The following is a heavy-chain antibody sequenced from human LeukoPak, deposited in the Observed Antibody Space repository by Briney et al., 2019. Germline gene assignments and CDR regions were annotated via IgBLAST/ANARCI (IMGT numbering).Heavy chain of an antibody. V-gene: IGHV3-20*04. D-gene: IGHD3-10*01. CDR3: AREVPVRQGSGSYEDY. CDR1: GFTFDDYG. CDR2: INWNGGST. Sequence: PGESLRLSCAASGFTFDDYGMSWVRHAPGKGLEWVSGINWNGGSTGYADSVKGRFTISRDNAKNSLYLQMNSLRAEDTALYYCAREVPVRQGSGSYEDYWGQGTLVTVSS. J-gene: IGHJ4*02.